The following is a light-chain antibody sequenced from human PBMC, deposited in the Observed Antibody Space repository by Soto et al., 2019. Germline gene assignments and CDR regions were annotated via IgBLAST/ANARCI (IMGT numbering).Light chain of an antibody. CDR2: GAS. J-gene: IGKJ1*01. V-gene: IGKV3-20*01. CDR1: QSVSNK. CDR3: QQYGISPRT. Sequence: IVMPQSPDTLSVSPGERATLSCRASQSVSNKLAWYQHKPGQIPRLLIYGASSRATGIPDRFSGSGSGTDFTLTISRLEPEDFAVYYCQQYGISPRTFGQGTKVDIK.